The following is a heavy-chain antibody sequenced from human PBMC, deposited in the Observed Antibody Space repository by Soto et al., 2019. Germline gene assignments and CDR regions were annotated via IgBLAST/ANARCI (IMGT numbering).Heavy chain of an antibody. CDR1: GFTFSSYA. V-gene: IGHV3-23*01. D-gene: IGHD3-9*01. CDR2: ISGSGGST. CDR3: AKDRRDYDILTGYYNWFDP. J-gene: IGHJ5*02. Sequence: GSLRLSCAASGFTFSSYAMSWVRQAPGKGLEWVSAISGSGGSTYYADSVKGRFTISRDNSKNTLYLQMNSLRAEDTAVYYCAKDRRDYDILTGYYNWFDPWGQGTLVTVSS.